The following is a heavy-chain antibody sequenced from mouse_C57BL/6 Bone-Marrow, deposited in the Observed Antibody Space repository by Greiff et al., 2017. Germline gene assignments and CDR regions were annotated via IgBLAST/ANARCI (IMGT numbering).Heavy chain of an antibody. D-gene: IGHD2-5*01. CDR1: GYTFTSYW. V-gene: IGHV1-64*01. CDR2: IHPNSGST. J-gene: IGHJ4*01. Sequence: QVQLQQPGAELVKPGASVKLSCKASGYTFTSYWMHWVKQRPGQGLEWIGMIHPNSGSTNYNEKFKSKATLTVDKSSSTAYMQLSSLTSEDSAVYYCARSSHYSSCVGAMDYWGQGTSVTVSS. CDR3: ARSSHYSSCVGAMDY.